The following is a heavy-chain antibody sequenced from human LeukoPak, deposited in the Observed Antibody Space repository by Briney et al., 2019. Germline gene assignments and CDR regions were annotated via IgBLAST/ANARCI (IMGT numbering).Heavy chain of an antibody. CDR3: ARTNWNPGDY. V-gene: IGHV4-38-2*01. CDR1: GYSISNGFY. J-gene: IGHJ4*02. Sequence: SETLSLTCAVSGYSISNGFYWGWIRQPPGKGLEWIGSMFHSGSTYYNPSLKSRVAMSVDTSKNQFSLKLSSVTAADTAVYFCARTNWNPGDYWGQGMLVTVSS. D-gene: IGHD1-1*01. CDR2: MFHSGST.